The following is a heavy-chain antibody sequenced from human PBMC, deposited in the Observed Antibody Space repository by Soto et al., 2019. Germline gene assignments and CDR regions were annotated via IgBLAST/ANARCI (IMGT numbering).Heavy chain of an antibody. J-gene: IGHJ3*02. CDR2: IYPGDSDT. Sequence: ESLKIACNGSGYSFTSYWIGWVGQMPGKGLGLMGIIYPGDSDTRYSPSFQGQVTISADKSISTAYLQWRSLKASDNAMYYSAPPCRGGASSGYLGVWTDACEIWGQGTMRTVSS. CDR3: APPCRGGASSGYLGVWTDACEI. V-gene: IGHV5-51*01. CDR1: GYSFTSYW. D-gene: IGHD3-22*01.